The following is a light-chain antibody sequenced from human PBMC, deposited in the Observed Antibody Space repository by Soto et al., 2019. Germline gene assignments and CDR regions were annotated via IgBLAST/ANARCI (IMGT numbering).Light chain of an antibody. J-gene: IGKJ1*01. CDR3: QQYGSSPGT. V-gene: IGKV3-20*01. CDR2: GAS. CDR1: QSVSSSY. Sequence: EIVLTQSPGTLSLSPGERATLSCRASQSVSSSYLAWYQQKPGQAPRLLIYGASSRPTGIPDRFSGSGSGKDSPPTISRLAPEDFAVYYCQQYGSSPGTFGQGTKVEIK.